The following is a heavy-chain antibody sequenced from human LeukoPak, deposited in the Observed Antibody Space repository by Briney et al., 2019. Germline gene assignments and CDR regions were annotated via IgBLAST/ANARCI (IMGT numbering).Heavy chain of an antibody. CDR2: INHSGGT. V-gene: IGHV4-34*01. D-gene: IGHD5-12*01. CDR3: ARGYSGYDPFDY. Sequence: PSETLSLTCAVYGGSFSGYYWSWIRQPPGKGLEWIGEINHSGGTNYNPSLKSRVTISVDTSKNQFSLKLSSVTAADTAVYYCARGYSGYDPFDYWGQGTLVTVSS. J-gene: IGHJ4*02. CDR1: GGSFSGYY.